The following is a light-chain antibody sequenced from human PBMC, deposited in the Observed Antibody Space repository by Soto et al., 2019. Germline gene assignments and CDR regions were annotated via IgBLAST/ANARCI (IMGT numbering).Light chain of an antibody. J-gene: IGKJ1*01. CDR2: KAS. CDR1: QTIDSW. Sequence: DIQMTQSPSTLSASVGDRVTITCRASQTIDSWLAWYQQRPGKPPNLLIYKASTLARGVPSRFSGSGSGTEFTLTINSLQPDDFATYYCQQYHIYSGTFGQGTKVDIK. V-gene: IGKV1-5*03. CDR3: QQYHIYSGT.